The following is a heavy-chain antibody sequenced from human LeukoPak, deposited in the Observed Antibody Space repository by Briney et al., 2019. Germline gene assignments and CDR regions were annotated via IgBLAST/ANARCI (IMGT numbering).Heavy chain of an antibody. J-gene: IGHJ4*02. V-gene: IGHV3-30*04. CDR2: ISNDDRNK. CDR1: GFNFHNFA. Sequence: GGSLRLSCVASGFNFHNFAMHWVRQAPGKGLEWVAVISNDDRNKYYTDSVKGRFIISRDNSKNTLYLQMNSLRAEDTAVYYCARGYYAGRGHHFEYWGQGTLVTVSS. D-gene: IGHD3-22*01. CDR3: ARGYYAGRGHHFEY.